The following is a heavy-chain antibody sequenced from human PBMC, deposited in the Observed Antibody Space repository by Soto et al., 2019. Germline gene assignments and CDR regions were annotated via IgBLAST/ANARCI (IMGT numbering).Heavy chain of an antibody. CDR3: ALGRTIGDFWSGYFYMYV. J-gene: IGHJ6*03. CDR1: GFSLSTSTAG. Sequence: QISLKESGPTLVKPTQPLTLTCNFSGFSLSTSTAGVGWIRQPPGEALEWLALIYWDDDKRYSPSLKRRLTIMQDSSKNQVVLTLTNMDPVDTATYYCALGRTIGDFWSGYFYMYVWGKGPTVTVSS. D-gene: IGHD3-3*01. CDR2: IYWDDDK. V-gene: IGHV2-5*02.